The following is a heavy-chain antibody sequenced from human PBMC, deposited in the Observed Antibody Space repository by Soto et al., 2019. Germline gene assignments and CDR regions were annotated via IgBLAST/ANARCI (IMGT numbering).Heavy chain of an antibody. V-gene: IGHV3-7*01. CDR3: AREVPLVVVAATPGGAYYYMDV. Sequence: EVQLVESGGGLVQPGGSLRLSCAASGFTFSSYWMSWVRQAPGKGLEWVANIKQDGSEKYYVDSVKGRFTISRDNAKNSLYLQMNSLRAEDTAVYYCAREVPLVVVAATPGGAYYYMDVWGKGTTVTVSS. J-gene: IGHJ6*03. CDR2: IKQDGSEK. D-gene: IGHD2-15*01. CDR1: GFTFSSYW.